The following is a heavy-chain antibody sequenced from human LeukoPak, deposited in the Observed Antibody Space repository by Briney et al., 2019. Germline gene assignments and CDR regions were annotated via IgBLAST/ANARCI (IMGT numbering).Heavy chain of an antibody. D-gene: IGHD2-2*01. CDR3: AKDEAHILVVPAAMFDY. J-gene: IGHJ4*02. CDR1: GFTFSSFG. CDR2: IRYDGSNK. V-gene: IGHV3-30*02. Sequence: GGSLRLSCAASGFTFSSFGMHWVRQAPGKGLEWVSFIRYDGSNKYYADSVKGRFTISRDNSKNTVYLQMNSLRAEDTAVYYCAKDEAHILVVPAAMFDYWGQGTLVTVSS.